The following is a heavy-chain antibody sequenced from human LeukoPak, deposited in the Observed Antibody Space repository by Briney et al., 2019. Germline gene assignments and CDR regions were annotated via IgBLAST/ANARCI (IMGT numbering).Heavy chain of an antibody. CDR1: GYSISSGYY. CDR2: IYYSGST. J-gene: IGHJ6*03. V-gene: IGHV4-38-2*02. Sequence: SETLSLTCTVSGYSISSGYYWGWIRQPPGKGLEWIGSIYYSGSTYYNPSLKSRVTISVDTSKNQFSLKLSSVTAADTAVYYCARGSSSWYYYYYYMDVWGKGTTVTISS. CDR3: ARGSSSWYYYYYYMDV. D-gene: IGHD6-13*01.